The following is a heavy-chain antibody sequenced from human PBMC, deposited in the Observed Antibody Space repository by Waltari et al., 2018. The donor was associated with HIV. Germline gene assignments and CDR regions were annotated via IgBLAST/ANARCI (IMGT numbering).Heavy chain of an antibody. D-gene: IGHD2-15*01. J-gene: IGHJ5*02. V-gene: IGHV4-39*01. CDR1: CGSISSSSYY. Sequence: QLQLQESGPGLVKPSATLSLTCTVSCGSISSSSYYWGWIRQPPGKGLEWIGSIYYSGSTYYNPSLKSRVTISVDTSKNQFSLKLSSVTAADTAVYYCARQQYCSGGSCPYNWFDPWGQGTLVTVSS. CDR3: ARQQYCSGGSCPYNWFDP. CDR2: IYYSGST.